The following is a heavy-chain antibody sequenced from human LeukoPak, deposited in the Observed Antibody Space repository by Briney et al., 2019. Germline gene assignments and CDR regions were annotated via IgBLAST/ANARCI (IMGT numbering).Heavy chain of an antibody. CDR2: IYSGGST. J-gene: IGHJ6*04. CDR1: GFTVSSNY. D-gene: IGHD2-2*01. Sequence: GGSLRLSCAASGFTVSSNYMSRVRQAPGKGLEWVSVIYSGGSTYYADSVKGRFTISRDNSKNTLYLQMNSLRAEDTAVYYCARVDCSSTSCPYYYGMDVWGKGTTVTVSS. V-gene: IGHV3-53*01. CDR3: ARVDCSSTSCPYYYGMDV.